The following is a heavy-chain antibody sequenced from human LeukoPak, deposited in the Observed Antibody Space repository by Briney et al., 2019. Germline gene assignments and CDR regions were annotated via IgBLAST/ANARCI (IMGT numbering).Heavy chain of an antibody. D-gene: IGHD3-16*01. Sequence: SETLSLTCTVSGGSISSSSYYWGWIRQPPGKGLEWIGSIYYSGSTYYNPSLKSRVTISVDTSKNQFSLKLSSVTAADTAVYYCATLGGTPVEYYCYYYGMDVWGQGTTVTVSS. V-gene: IGHV4-39*01. J-gene: IGHJ6*02. CDR1: GGSISSSSYY. CDR2: IYYSGST. CDR3: ATLGGTPVEYYCYYYGMDV.